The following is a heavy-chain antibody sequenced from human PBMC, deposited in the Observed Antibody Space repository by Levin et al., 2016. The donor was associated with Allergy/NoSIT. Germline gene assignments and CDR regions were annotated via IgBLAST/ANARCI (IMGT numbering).Heavy chain of an antibody. D-gene: IGHD3-10*01. V-gene: IGHV1-18*01. CDR1: GYTFVNYY. J-gene: IGHJ6*02. CDR2: ISAYNGNT. CDR3: ARDYGYGKDV. Sequence: ASVKVSCKASGYTFVNYYITWVRQAPGQGLEWMGRISAYNGNTNYAQKVQGRVTMSIDTTTTTGYMELTSLRSDDTAVYYCARDYGYGKDVWGQGTTVTVSS.